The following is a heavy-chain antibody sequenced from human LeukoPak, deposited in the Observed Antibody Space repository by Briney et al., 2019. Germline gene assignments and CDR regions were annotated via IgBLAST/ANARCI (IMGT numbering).Heavy chain of an antibody. D-gene: IGHD2-2*01. CDR3: ARDPSGYCSSTSCARVGFDP. J-gene: IGHJ5*02. Sequence: ASVKVSCKAPGYTFTGYYVHWVRQAPGQGLEWMGRINPNSGDTNYAQKFQGRVTMTRDTSISTAYTELSRLRSDDTAVYYCARDPSGYCSSTSCARVGFDPWGQGTLVTVSS. CDR1: GYTFTGYY. CDR2: INPNSGDT. V-gene: IGHV1-2*06.